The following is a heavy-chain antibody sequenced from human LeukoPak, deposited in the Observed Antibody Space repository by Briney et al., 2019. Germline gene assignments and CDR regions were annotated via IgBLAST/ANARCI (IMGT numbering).Heavy chain of an antibody. CDR3: ARANGGGAYYPFDH. Sequence: GASVKVSCKASGYTFTGYYIHWLRQAPGQGLEWMGWINPYSGATDSAQTFQGRVTVARDTSTTTAYMELNRLTSDGTAVYYCARANGGGAYYPFDHWGQGTLVAVSS. V-gene: IGHV1-2*02. D-gene: IGHD2-21*02. CDR1: GYTFTGYY. J-gene: IGHJ4*02. CDR2: INPYSGAT.